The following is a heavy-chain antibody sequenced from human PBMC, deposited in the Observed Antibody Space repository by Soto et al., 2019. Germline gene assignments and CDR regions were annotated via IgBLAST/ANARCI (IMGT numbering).Heavy chain of an antibody. CDR3: ARQLDSSGYYWVI. CDR2: IYPGDSDT. Sequence: PGESLKISCKGSGYSFTGYWIGWVRQMPGKGLEWMGIIYPGDSDTRYSPSFQGQVTISADKSISTAYLQWSSLKASDTAMYYCARQLDSSGYYWVIRGQGTMVTVSS. D-gene: IGHD3-22*01. J-gene: IGHJ3*02. CDR1: GYSFTGYW. V-gene: IGHV5-51*01.